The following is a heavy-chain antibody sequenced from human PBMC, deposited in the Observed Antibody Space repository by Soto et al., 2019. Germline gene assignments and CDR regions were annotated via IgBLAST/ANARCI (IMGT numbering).Heavy chain of an antibody. V-gene: IGHV1-18*04. CDR3: AREGSFYGSGSRDQYHYRMDV. D-gene: IGHD3-10*01. Sequence: ASVKVSCKASGYTFTSYGISWVRQAPGQGLEWMGWISAYNGNTNYAQNLQGRVTMTTDTSTTTAYMELRSLRSDDTAVYYCAREGSFYGSGSRDQYHYRMDVWGKGTTVTVSS. CDR2: ISAYNGNT. J-gene: IGHJ6*03. CDR1: GYTFTSYG.